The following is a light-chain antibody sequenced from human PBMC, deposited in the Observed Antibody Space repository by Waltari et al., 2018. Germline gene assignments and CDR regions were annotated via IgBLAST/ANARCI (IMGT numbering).Light chain of an antibody. CDR2: WAS. J-gene: IGKJ1*01. CDR3: QQYYNTPWT. V-gene: IGKV4-1*01. CDR1: QSVLYRSNNNNY. Sequence: DIVMTQSPDSLAVSLGERATINCKSSQSVLYRSNNNNYLAWYQQKPGQPPKLLIYWASTRGSGVPDRFSGSGSGTDFTLTISSLQVADVAVYYCQQYYNTPWTFGQGTKVEIK.